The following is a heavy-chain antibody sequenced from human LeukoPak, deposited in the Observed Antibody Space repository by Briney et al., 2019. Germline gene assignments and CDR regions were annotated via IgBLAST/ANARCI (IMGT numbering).Heavy chain of an antibody. V-gene: IGHV1-46*01. Sequence: ASVKVSCKASGYTFTSYGISWVRQAPGQGLEWMGIINPSGGSTSYAQKFQGRVTMTRDTSTSTVYMELSSLRSEDTAVYYCARDDNGYYYGMDVWGQGTTVTVSS. CDR3: ARDDNGYYYGMDV. D-gene: IGHD4/OR15-4a*01. J-gene: IGHJ6*02. CDR1: GYTFTSYG. CDR2: INPSGGST.